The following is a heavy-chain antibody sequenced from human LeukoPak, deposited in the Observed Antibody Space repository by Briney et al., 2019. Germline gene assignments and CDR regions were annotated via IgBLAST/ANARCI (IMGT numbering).Heavy chain of an antibody. Sequence: SETLSLTCTVSGGSISSYYWSWIRQPPGKGLEWIGYIYYSGSTNYNPSLKSRVTMSVDTSKNQFSLKLSSVTAADTAVYYCARGATYYYGSGSFNWFDPWGQGTLVTVSS. CDR3: ARGATYYYGSGSFNWFDP. CDR1: GGSISSYY. CDR2: IYYSGST. D-gene: IGHD3-10*01. J-gene: IGHJ5*02. V-gene: IGHV4-59*12.